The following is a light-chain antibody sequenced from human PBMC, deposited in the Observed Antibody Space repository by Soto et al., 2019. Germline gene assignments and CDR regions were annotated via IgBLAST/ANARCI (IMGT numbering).Light chain of an antibody. CDR1: QAIRND. Sequence: DIQMTQSPSSLSASVGDRVTITCRVSQAIRNDLAWYQQKPGRAPKRLIYGSSSLQSGVPSRFSGSGSGTEFTLTISSLQPEDFGTYYCLQHNLFPRTFGQGTKVEIK. CDR2: GSS. V-gene: IGKV1-17*01. CDR3: LQHNLFPRT. J-gene: IGKJ1*01.